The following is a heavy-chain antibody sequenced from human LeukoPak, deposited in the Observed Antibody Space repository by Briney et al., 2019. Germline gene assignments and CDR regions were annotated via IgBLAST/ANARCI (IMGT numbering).Heavy chain of an antibody. J-gene: IGHJ1*01. CDR3: ARGIRDYNDQLGYFQH. Sequence: GGSLRLSCAASGFTFNNYEMNWVRQAPGKGLEWLSFISGSGRTIYYADSVKGRFTISRDNTKKSLYLQMNSLRAEDTAVYYCARGIRDYNDQLGYFQHWGQGTLVTVSS. CDR1: GFTFNNYE. CDR2: ISGSGRTI. D-gene: IGHD4-11*01. V-gene: IGHV3-48*03.